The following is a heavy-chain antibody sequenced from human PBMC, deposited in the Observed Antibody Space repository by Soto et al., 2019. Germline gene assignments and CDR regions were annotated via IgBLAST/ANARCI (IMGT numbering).Heavy chain of an antibody. Sequence: EVQLVESGGGLVKPGGSLRLSCAASGFTFSNAWMSWVRQAPGKGLEWVGRIKSKTDGGTTDYAAPVKGRFTISRDDSKNTLYLHMNSLKSEDTAVYYCTTPGCSGYSSGWHWVDESYYYYYGMNVWGQGCTVTVSS. J-gene: IGHJ6*02. CDR3: TTPGCSGYSSGWHWVDESYYYYYGMNV. V-gene: IGHV3-15*01. CDR2: IKSKTDGGTT. CDR1: GFTFSNAW. D-gene: IGHD6-19*01.